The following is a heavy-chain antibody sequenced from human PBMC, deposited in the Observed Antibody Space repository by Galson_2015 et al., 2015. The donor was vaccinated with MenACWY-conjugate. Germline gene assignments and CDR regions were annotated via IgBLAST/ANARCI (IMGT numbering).Heavy chain of an antibody. Sequence: QSGAEVKKPGESLRISCQGSGYSFANYWISWVRQMPGRGPEWMGRIDPRVSYTVYSPSFEGHVTISTDESISTAYLQWHSLKASDTAMYYCARRSSIYGGYDLFDYWGQGTLVTVSS. D-gene: IGHD5-12*01. CDR2: IDPRVSYT. CDR3: ARRSSIYGGYDLFDY. V-gene: IGHV5-10-1*01. J-gene: IGHJ4*01. CDR1: GYSFANYW.